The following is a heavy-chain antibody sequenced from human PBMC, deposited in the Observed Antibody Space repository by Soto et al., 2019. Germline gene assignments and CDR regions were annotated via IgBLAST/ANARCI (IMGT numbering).Heavy chain of an antibody. V-gene: IGHV3-23*01. CDR1: GFTFSTYA. CDR2: ISGSGGSI. D-gene: IGHD6-13*01. Sequence: PGGSLRLSCAASGFTFSTYAMSWVRQAPGKGLEWVSAISGSGGSIYYADSVKGRFIISRDNSKNTLYLQMNSLRVEDTAVYYCAKTHSGSWYEFDYWGQGSLVTVSS. J-gene: IGHJ4*02. CDR3: AKTHSGSWYEFDY.